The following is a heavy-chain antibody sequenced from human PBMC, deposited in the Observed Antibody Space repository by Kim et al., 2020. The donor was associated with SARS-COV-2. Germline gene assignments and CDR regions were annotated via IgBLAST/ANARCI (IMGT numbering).Heavy chain of an antibody. J-gene: IGHJ4*02. Sequence: ASVKVSCKASGYTFTSYAMNWVRQAPGQGLEWMGWINTNTGNPTYAQGFTGRFVFSLDTSVSTAYLQISSLKAEDTAVYYCARDLGGRWLHYPYFDYWGQGTLVTVSS. V-gene: IGHV7-4-1*02. CDR3: ARDLGGRWLHYPYFDY. D-gene: IGHD5-12*01. CDR2: INTNTGNP. CDR1: GYTFTSYA.